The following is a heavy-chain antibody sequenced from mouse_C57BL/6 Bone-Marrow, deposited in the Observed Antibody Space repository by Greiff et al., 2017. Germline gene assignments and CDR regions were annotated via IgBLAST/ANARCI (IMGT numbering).Heavy chain of an antibody. J-gene: IGHJ2*01. V-gene: IGHV1-69*01. CDR2: IDPADSYT. D-gene: IGHD1-1*01. CDR1: GYTFTSYG. Sequence: QVQLKQPGAELVMPGASVKLSCKASGYTFTSYGMHWVKQSPGQGLEWIGEIDPADSYTNYNQKFKGKSTLTVDKSSSTAYMQLSSLTSEDSAVYYCARWFITTVVDHWGQGTTLTVSS. CDR3: ARWFITTVVDH.